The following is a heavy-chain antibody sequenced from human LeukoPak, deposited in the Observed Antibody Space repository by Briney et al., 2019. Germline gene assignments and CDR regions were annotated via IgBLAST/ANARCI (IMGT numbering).Heavy chain of an antibody. CDR2: ISGDGGST. CDR1: GFTFDDYA. Sequence: GGSLRLSCAASGFTFDDYAMHWVRQAPGKGLEWVSLISGDGGSTYYADSVKGRFTISRDNSKNSLYLQMNSLRTEDTALYYCAKDTGRASGWFTPGYFQHWGQGTLVTVSS. J-gene: IGHJ1*01. D-gene: IGHD6-19*01. CDR3: AKDTGRASGWFTPGYFQH. V-gene: IGHV3-43*02.